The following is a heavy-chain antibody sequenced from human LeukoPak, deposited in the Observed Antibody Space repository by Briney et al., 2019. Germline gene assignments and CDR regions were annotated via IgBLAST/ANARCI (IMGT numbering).Heavy chain of an antibody. CDR1: GFTFSNYA. Sequence: PGGSLRLSCAASGFTFSNYALSWVRQAPGKGLEWVSAISGSGGSTYYADSVKGRFTISRDNSKNTLYLQMNSLRAEDTAVYYCAKEGSRYYDSSGYLDYWGQGTLVTVSS. V-gene: IGHV3-23*01. CDR2: ISGSGGST. CDR3: AKEGSRYYDSSGYLDY. D-gene: IGHD3-22*01. J-gene: IGHJ4*02.